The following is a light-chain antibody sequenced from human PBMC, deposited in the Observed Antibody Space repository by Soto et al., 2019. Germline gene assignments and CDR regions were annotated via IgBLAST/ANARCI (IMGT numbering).Light chain of an antibody. CDR3: QQYGSSPSWT. V-gene: IGKV3-20*01. J-gene: IGKJ1*01. Sequence: EIVLTQSPGTLSLPPGERATLSCRASQSVSSSYLAWYQQKPGQAPRLLIYGASSRATVIPDRFSGSGSGTDFTLTISRLEPEDFAVYYCQQYGSSPSWTFGQGTKVDIK. CDR2: GAS. CDR1: QSVSSSY.